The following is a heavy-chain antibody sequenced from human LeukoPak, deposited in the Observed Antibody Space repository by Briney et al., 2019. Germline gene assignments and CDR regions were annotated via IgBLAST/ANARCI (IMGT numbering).Heavy chain of an antibody. V-gene: IGHV1-2*02. D-gene: IGHD6-19*01. CDR3: ARDGKAVAVAFDI. CDR1: GYTFTSYG. CDR2: INPNSGGT. Sequence: GASVKVSCKASGYTFTSYGISWVRQAPGQGLEWMGWINPNSGGTNYAQKFQGRVTMTRDTSISTAYMELSRLRSDDTAVYYCARDGKAVAVAFDIWGQGTMVTVSS. J-gene: IGHJ3*02.